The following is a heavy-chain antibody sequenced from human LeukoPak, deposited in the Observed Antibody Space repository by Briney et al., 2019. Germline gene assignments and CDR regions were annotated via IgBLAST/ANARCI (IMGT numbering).Heavy chain of an antibody. V-gene: IGHV3-23*01. D-gene: IGHD2-15*01. CDR2: ITGSTYSP. J-gene: IGHJ4*02. CDR3: AKDQLNRFCSGGSCSITHDY. CDR1: GFIFSSYG. Sequence: PGGTLRLSCAASGFIFSSYGMSWVRQGPGEGLEWISGITGSTYSPYYADSVRGRFTISRDNSKNALYLQMNSLRAEDTAVYYCAKDQLNRFCSGGSCSITHDYWGRGTLVTVSS.